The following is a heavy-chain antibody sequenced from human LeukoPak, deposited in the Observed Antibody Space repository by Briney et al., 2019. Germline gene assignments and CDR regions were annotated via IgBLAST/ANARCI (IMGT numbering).Heavy chain of an antibody. V-gene: IGHV1-69*13. J-gene: IGHJ4*02. CDR2: IIPIFGTA. CDR1: GYTFTCYH. Sequence: SVKVSCKASGYTFTCYHMHWVRQAPGQGLEWMGGIIPIFGTANYAQKFQGRVTITADESTSTAYMELSSLRSEDTAVYYCARDPYYYDSSGPVDYWGQGTLVTVSP. CDR3: ARDPYYYDSSGPVDY. D-gene: IGHD3-22*01.